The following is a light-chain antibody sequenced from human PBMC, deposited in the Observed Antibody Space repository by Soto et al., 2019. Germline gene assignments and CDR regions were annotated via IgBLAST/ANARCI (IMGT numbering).Light chain of an antibody. CDR2: AAS. J-gene: IGKJ5*01. CDR1: QSISSY. V-gene: IGKV1-39*01. Sequence: DIQVTQSPSSLSASVGDRVTITCRASQSISSYLNWYQQKPGKAAKLLIYAASSLQSGVPSRFSGSGSGTDFTLTISSLQPEDFATYYCQQSYITPPITFGQGTRLEIK. CDR3: QQSYITPPIT.